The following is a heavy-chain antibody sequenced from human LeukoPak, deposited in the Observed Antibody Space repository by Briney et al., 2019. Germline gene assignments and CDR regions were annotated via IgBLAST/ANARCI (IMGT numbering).Heavy chain of an antibody. CDR3: AKDLYGSGLMDV. CDR2: IWYDGSNT. CDR1: GFTFSSYG. V-gene: IGHV3-33*06. Sequence: GGSLRLSCAASGFTFSSYGMHWVRQAPGKGLEWVAVIWYDGSNTYYADSVKGRFTISRDNSKNTLYLQMNSLRAEDTAVYYRAKDLYGSGLMDVWGKGTTVTVSS. D-gene: IGHD3-10*01. J-gene: IGHJ6*03.